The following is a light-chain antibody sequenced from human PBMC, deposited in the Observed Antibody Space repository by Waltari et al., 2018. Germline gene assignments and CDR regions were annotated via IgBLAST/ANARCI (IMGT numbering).Light chain of an antibody. CDR3: SAWDSSLSVHV. CDR1: SNNVGKQG. Sequence: QAGLTQPPSVSKGLRQTATLTCTGNSNNVGKQGAASLQKHQGHPPNHLSYRNKNRPAGISDRYSASRSGNTASLTITGLQPEDEADYYCSAWDSSLSVHVFGTGTKVTVL. J-gene: IGLJ1*01. CDR2: RNK. V-gene: IGLV10-54*04.